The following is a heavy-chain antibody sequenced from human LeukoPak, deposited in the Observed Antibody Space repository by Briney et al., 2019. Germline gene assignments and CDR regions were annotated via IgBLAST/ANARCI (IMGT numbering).Heavy chain of an antibody. CDR1: GGSISSSSYY. CDR3: TRGVGNDH. CDR2: IYYSGST. J-gene: IGHJ4*02. V-gene: IGHV4-39*07. Sequence: SETLSLTCTVSGGSISSSSYYWGWIRQPPGKGLEWIGSIYYSGSTYYNPSLKSRVTISVDTSKNQFSLKLSSVTAADTAVYYCTRGVGNDHWGQGTLVTVSS. D-gene: IGHD1-26*01.